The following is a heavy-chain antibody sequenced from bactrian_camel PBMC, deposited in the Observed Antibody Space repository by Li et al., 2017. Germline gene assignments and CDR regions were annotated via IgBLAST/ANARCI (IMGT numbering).Heavy chain of an antibody. J-gene: IGHJ6*01. D-gene: IGHD2*01. CDR2: IDSDGTT. V-gene: IGHV3S55*01. CDR1: GYTYPTYC. Sequence: VQLVESGGGSVQAGGSLRLSCVLDGYTYPTYCVGWFRQAPRKEREGVATIDSDGTTNYADSVKGRFTISKDNAANTLYLQMNSLKPEDTAMYYCAADEPLTIFSFSRGCAWLHPDDFGYWGQGTQVTVS. CDR3: AADEPLTIFSFSRGCAWLHPDDFGY.